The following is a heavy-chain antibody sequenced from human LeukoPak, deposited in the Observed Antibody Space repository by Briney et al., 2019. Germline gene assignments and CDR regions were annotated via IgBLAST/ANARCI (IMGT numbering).Heavy chain of an antibody. CDR3: PRFIVPTSPRRFDP. CDR1: GGSICGVGYC. D-gene: IGHD5-12*01. V-gene: IGHV4-30-2*01. CDR2: VVDSGST. Sequence: TLCLTCTDSGGSICGVGYCGGWVRQPPGECLGCIGYVVDSGSTDYKTSLKSGVTISADISKNQLSLKLSSVTAAEKAGYYCPRFIVPTSPRRFDPWGQGTLVTVSS. J-gene: IGHJ5*02.